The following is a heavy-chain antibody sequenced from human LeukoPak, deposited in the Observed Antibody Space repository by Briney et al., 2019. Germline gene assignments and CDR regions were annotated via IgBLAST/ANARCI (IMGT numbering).Heavy chain of an antibody. D-gene: IGHD6-19*01. Sequence: ASVKVSCKASGYTFTRYYMHWVRQAPGQGLEWMGIINPGGGSTTYAQKFQGRVTITADKSTSTAYMELSSLRSEDTAVYYCARGSGWENYFDYWGQGTLVTVSS. CDR1: GYTFTRYY. CDR2: INPGGGST. CDR3: ARGSGWENYFDY. V-gene: IGHV1-46*01. J-gene: IGHJ4*02.